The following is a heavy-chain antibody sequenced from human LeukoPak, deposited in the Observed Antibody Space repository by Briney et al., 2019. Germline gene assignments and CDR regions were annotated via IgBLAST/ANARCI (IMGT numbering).Heavy chain of an antibody. CDR2: ISSRSSTI. J-gene: IGHJ6*03. CDR3: ARDHGSSWRSSSHSNMDV. V-gene: IGHV3-11*01. Sequence: PGGPLRLSCAASGFTFSDYYMNWTRQAPGKGLEWVAYISSRSSTIFYADSVKDRFTISRDNGKNSLYLQMSGLRAEDTAVYYCARDHGSSWRSSSHSNMDVWGKGTTVTVSS. CDR1: GFTFSDYY. D-gene: IGHD6-13*01.